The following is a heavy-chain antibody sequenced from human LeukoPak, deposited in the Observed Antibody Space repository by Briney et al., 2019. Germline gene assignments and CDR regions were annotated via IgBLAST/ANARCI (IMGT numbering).Heavy chain of an antibody. V-gene: IGHV3-9*01. CDR3: AKDSGVELGFDY. CDR2: ISWNSGSI. CDR1: GFTFDDYA. J-gene: IGHJ4*02. D-gene: IGHD3-10*01. Sequence: HPGGSLRLSCAASGFTFDDYAMHWVRQAPGKGLEWVSGISWNSGSIGYADSVKGRFTISRDNAKNSLYLQMNSLRAEDTALYYCAKDSGVELGFDYWGQGTLVTVSS.